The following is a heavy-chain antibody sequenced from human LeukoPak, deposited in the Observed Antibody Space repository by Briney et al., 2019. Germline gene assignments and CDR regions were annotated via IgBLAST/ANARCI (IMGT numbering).Heavy chain of an antibody. Sequence: GGSLRLSCAASGFTFSSYAMHWVRQAPGKGLEYVSAISSNGGSTYYANSVKGRFTISRDNSKNTLYLQMGSLRAEDMAVYYCARGDSYSGSYSDYWGQGTLVTVSS. D-gene: IGHD1-26*01. CDR3: ARGDSYSGSYSDY. CDR2: ISSNGGST. CDR1: GFTFSSYA. J-gene: IGHJ4*02. V-gene: IGHV3-64*01.